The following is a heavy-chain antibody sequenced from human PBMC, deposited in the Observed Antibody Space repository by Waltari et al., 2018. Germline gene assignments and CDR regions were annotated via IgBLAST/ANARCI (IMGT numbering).Heavy chain of an antibody. CDR3: ARDILHSFYYYMDV. CDR1: GGSMTSHY. Sequence: QVQLQESGPSLLKPSETLTLTCTVSGGSMTSHYWSWIRQSPGKGLEWIGYIFHSGSTKSNPSLKSRVTMSVDTSKSQFSLRLTSVTPADTAVYYCARDILHSFYYYMDVWGEGTMVTVSS. CDR2: IFHSGST. J-gene: IGHJ6*03. V-gene: IGHV4-59*11. D-gene: IGHD5-18*01.